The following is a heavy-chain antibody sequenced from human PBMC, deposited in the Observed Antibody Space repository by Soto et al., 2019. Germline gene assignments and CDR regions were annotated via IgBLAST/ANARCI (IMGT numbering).Heavy chain of an antibody. Sequence: GGSLRLSCAASGFTFSSYSLNWVRQAPGKGLELVSYITSSGTTVYYADSVRGRFTISRDNAKNSLYLQMNSLRDDDTAVYYCARGSSNWAYYFDFWGQGTLVTVSS. CDR1: GFTFSSYS. D-gene: IGHD6-13*01. J-gene: IGHJ4*02. CDR3: ARGSSNWAYYFDF. V-gene: IGHV3-48*02. CDR2: ITSSGTTV.